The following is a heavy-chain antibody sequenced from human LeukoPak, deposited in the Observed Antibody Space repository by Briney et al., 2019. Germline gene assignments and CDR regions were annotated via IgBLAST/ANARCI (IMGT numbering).Heavy chain of an antibody. CDR2: IIPIFGTA. V-gene: IGHV1-69*13. CDR3: GRKLSWEPDGFDI. J-gene: IGHJ3*02. D-gene: IGHD1-26*01. Sequence: GASVKVSCKASGGTFSSYAISWVRQAPGQGLEWMGGIIPIFGTANYAQKFQGRVTITADESTSTAYMELSSLRFEDTAVYYCGRKLSWEPDGFDIWGQGTMVTVSS. CDR1: GGTFSSYA.